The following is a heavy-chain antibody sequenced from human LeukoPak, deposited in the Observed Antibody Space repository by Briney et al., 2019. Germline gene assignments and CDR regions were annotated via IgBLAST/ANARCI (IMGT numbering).Heavy chain of an antibody. D-gene: IGHD3-22*01. CDR3: ARAPSEIGGYYPEYFRH. J-gene: IGHJ1*01. CDR2: IKSDGNT. Sequence: GGSLRLSRAAAGFTFTNYWMHWVRQAPGKGLVWVSRIKSDGNTNYADYVKGRYTISRDNAKNTVSLQMNSLRAEDTGVYYCARAPSEIGGYYPEYFRHWGQGTLVTVSS. CDR1: GFTFTNYW. V-gene: IGHV3-74*01.